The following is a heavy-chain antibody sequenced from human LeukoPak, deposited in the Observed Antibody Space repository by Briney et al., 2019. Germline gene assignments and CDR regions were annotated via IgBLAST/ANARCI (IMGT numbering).Heavy chain of an antibody. V-gene: IGHV4-59*08. CDR3: ARLPSDLGYFDY. D-gene: IGHD3-3*01. J-gene: IGHJ4*02. CDR1: GGSISSYY. Sequence: PSETLSLTCTVSGGSISSYYWSWIRQSPGKGLEWIGYIYHSGSTKYNPSLKSRVIISVDTSKKQFSLKLSSVTAADTAVYYCARLPSDLGYFDYWGQGTLVTVSS. CDR2: IYHSGST.